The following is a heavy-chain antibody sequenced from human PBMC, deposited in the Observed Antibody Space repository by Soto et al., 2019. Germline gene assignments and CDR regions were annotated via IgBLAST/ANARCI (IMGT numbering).Heavy chain of an antibody. Sequence: PGGSLRLSCAASGFTFSDYYMSWIRQAPGKGLEWVSYISSSGSTIYYADSVKGRFTISRDNAKNSLYLQMNSLRAEDTAVYYCARDLHVLLWFGELFRLDPWGQGTLVTVSS. CDR1: GFTFSDYY. V-gene: IGHV3-11*01. D-gene: IGHD3-10*01. CDR2: ISSSGSTI. CDR3: ARDLHVLLWFGELFRLDP. J-gene: IGHJ5*02.